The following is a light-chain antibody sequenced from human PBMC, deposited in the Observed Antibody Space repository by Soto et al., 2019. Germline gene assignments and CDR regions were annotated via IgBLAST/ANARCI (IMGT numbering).Light chain of an antibody. V-gene: IGLV3-21*04. CDR2: YDS. J-gene: IGLJ1*01. CDR1: DIGSQS. Sequence: SSELTQPPSVSVAPGETASITCGGPDIGSQSVHWYQQKPGQAPVLVIYYDSDRPSGIPERFSGSNSGHKATLTISGVEAGDEADYYCQAGDTSDHDVFGTGTKLTVL. CDR3: QAGDTSDHDV.